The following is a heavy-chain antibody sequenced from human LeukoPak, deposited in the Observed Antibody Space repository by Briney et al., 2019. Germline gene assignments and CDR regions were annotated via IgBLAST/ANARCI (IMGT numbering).Heavy chain of an antibody. J-gene: IGHJ5*02. CDR1: GDSVSSNSAA. CDR3: ARRPSYYDSSGYYNWFDP. CDR2: TYYRSKWYN. D-gene: IGHD3-22*01. Sequence: SQTLSLTCAISGDSVSSNSAAWNWIRQSPSRGLEWLGRTYYRSKWYNDYAVSAKSRITINPDTSKNQFSLQLNSATPEDTAVYYCARRPSYYDSSGYYNWFDPWGQGTLVTVSS. V-gene: IGHV6-1*01.